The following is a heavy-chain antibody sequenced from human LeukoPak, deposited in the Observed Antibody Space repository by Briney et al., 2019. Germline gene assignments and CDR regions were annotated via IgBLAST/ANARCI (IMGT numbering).Heavy chain of an antibody. CDR3: ARGPQFSGPGWFDP. D-gene: IGHD3-10*01. J-gene: IGHJ5*02. Sequence: GGSLRLSCLASGFPFRTYGMSWVRQAPGKGLEWVSAIPSGGSNTYYADSVKGQFTISRDNSKNTLYLQINSLRAEDTAVYYCARGPQFSGPGWFDPWGQGTLVTVSS. V-gene: IGHV3-23*01. CDR2: IPSGGSNT. CDR1: GFPFRTYG.